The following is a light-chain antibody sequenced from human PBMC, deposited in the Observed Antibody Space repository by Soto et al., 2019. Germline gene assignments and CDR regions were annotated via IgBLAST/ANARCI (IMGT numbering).Light chain of an antibody. CDR3: SSYTSSSTLAV. Sequence: QSALTQPASVSGSPGQSSTISCTGTSSDVGGYNYVSWYQQHPGKAPKLMIYDVSNRPSGVSNRFSGSKSGNTASLTISGLQAEDEADYYCSSYTSSSTLAVFGGRTKLTVL. CDR2: DVS. J-gene: IGLJ2*01. V-gene: IGLV2-14*01. CDR1: SSDVGGYNY.